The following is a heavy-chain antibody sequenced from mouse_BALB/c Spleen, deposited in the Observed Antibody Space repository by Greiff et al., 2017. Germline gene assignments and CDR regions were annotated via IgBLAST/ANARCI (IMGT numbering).Heavy chain of an antibody. Sequence: EVKLMESGAELVKPGASVKLSCTASGFNIKDTYMHWVKQRPEQGLEWIGRIDPANGNTKYDPKFQGKATITADTSSNTAYLQLSSLTSEDTAVYYCARADYGSREAFDYWGQGTTLTVSS. CDR1: GFNIKDTY. CDR2: IDPANGNT. CDR3: ARADYGSREAFDY. V-gene: IGHV14-3*02. J-gene: IGHJ2*01. D-gene: IGHD1-1*01.